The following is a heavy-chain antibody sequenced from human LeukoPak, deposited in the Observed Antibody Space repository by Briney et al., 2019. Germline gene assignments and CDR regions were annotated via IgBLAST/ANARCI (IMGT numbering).Heavy chain of an antibody. V-gene: IGHV3-23*01. J-gene: IGHJ4*02. D-gene: IGHD3-22*01. CDR3: AGQDDSSGYLFDY. CDR1: GFTFSSYA. Sequence: GGSLRLSCAASGFTFSSYAMSWVRQAPGKGLEWVSAISGSGGSTYYADSVKGRFTISRDNSKNTLYLQMYSLRAEDTAVYYCAGQDDSSGYLFDYWGQGTLVTVSS. CDR2: ISGSGGST.